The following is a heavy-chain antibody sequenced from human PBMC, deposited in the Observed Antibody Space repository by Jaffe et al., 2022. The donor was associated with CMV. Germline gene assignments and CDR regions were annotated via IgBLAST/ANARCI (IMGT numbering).Heavy chain of an antibody. CDR2: ISFSGTT. J-gene: IGHJ4*02. V-gene: IGHV4-59*08. CDR3: AASIGGVHGGFDY. CDR1: GGSLRGSY. D-gene: IGHD3-16*01. Sequence: QVQLQESGPGLVKPSETLSLTCTVSGGSLRGSYWSWIRQPPGKTLEYIGYISFSGTTKYNPSLSSRATISIDTSRNQVSLSLTSVTVADTAFYYCAASIGGVHGGFDYWGQGDLVTVSS.